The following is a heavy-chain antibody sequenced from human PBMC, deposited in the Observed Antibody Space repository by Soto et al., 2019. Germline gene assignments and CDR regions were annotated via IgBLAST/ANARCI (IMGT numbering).Heavy chain of an antibody. J-gene: IGHJ3*02. Sequence: EVQLWESGGGVVQPGWSLRLSCAASGFTFISYAMSWVRQAPGKGLEWVAATSGRGGSTYYAASLKGRFTVSRGNSKNTLYLQMNSLRAEDTAVYYCAKDRVDLLLCFGELGDAFDIWGRGTMVTVSS. D-gene: IGHD3-10*01. CDR1: GFTFISYA. CDR2: TSGRGGST. CDR3: AKDRVDLLLCFGELGDAFDI. V-gene: IGHV3-23*01.